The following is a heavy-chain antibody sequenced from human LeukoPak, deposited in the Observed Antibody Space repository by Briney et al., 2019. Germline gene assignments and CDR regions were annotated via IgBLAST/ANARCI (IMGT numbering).Heavy chain of an antibody. CDR2: TYYRSKWYN. CDR3: ARLRITMVRGVLQYYYYMDV. J-gene: IGHJ6*03. V-gene: IGHV6-1*01. Sequence: QTLSLTCAISGDSVSSNSAAWNWIRQSPSRGLEWLGRTYYRSKWYNDYAVSVKSRITINPDTSKNQFSLQLNSVTAADTAVYYCARLRITMVRGVLQYYYYMDVWGKGTTVTVSS. CDR1: GDSVSSNSAA. D-gene: IGHD3-10*01.